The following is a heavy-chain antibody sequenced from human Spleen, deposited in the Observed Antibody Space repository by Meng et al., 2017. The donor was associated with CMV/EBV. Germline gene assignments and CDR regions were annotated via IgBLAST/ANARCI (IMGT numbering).Heavy chain of an antibody. CDR3: ARDGGQLGLDF. CDR1: GYTFTSYD. J-gene: IGHJ4*02. D-gene: IGHD6-13*01. V-gene: IGHV1-8*03. Sequence: SCKASGYTFTSYDINWVRQATGQGLEWMGWMNPNSGNTGYAQKFQGRVTITRNTSISTAYMELSSLRSDDTAFYYCARDGGQLGLDFWGQGTLVTVSS. CDR2: MNPNSGNT.